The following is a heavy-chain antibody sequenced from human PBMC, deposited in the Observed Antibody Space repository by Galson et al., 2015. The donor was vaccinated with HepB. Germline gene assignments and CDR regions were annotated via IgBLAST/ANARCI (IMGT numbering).Heavy chain of an antibody. J-gene: IGHJ5*02. V-gene: IGHV1-18*01. CDR1: GYTFTSYG. CDR3: ARGGSSWDYYDSRRFDP. D-gene: IGHD3-22*01. Sequence: SVKVSCKASGYTFTSYGISWVRQAPGQGLEWMGWISAYNGNTNYAQKLQGRVTMTTDTSTSTAYMELRSLRSDDTAVYYCARGGSSWDYYDSRRFDPWGQGTLVTVSS. CDR2: ISAYNGNT.